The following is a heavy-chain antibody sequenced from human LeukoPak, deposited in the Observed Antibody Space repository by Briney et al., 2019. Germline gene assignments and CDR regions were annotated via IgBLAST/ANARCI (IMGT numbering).Heavy chain of an antibody. CDR3: ARGQGQVAGYYFDY. V-gene: IGHV3-7*01. Sequence: PGGSLRLSCAASGFTFSTYWTSWVRQAPGKGLEWVANIKQDGSEKYYVDSVKGRFTISRDNAKNSLYLQMNSLRAEDTAVYYCARGQGQVAGYYFDYWGQGTLVTVSS. D-gene: IGHD6-19*01. CDR2: IKQDGSEK. CDR1: GFTFSTYW. J-gene: IGHJ4*02.